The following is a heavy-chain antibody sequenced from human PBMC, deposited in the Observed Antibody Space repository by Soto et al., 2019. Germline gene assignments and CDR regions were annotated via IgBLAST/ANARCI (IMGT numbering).Heavy chain of an antibody. Sequence: SETLSLTCTVSGGSISSYYWSWIRQPPGKGLEWIGYIYYSGSTNYNPSLKSRVTISVDTSKNQFSLKLSSVTAADTAVYYCARDHDFWSGSPSDAFDIWGQGTMVTVSS. V-gene: IGHV4-59*01. CDR1: GGSISSYY. D-gene: IGHD3-3*01. CDR3: ARDHDFWSGSPSDAFDI. J-gene: IGHJ3*02. CDR2: IYYSGST.